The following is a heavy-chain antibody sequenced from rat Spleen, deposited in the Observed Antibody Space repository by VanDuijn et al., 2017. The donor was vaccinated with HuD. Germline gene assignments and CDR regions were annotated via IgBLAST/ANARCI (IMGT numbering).Heavy chain of an antibody. D-gene: IGHD1-1*01. J-gene: IGHJ2*01. Sequence: EVQLVESGGGLVQPGRSMRLSCAASGFTFNDYYMAWVRQAPEKGLEWVASIHYEGTNTYYRDSVKGRFTISRDNAKSTLYLQVDSLRSEDTTTYYCARQATTVPSYFDYWGQGVMVTVSS. V-gene: IGHV5-22*01. CDR3: ARQATTVPSYFDY. CDR2: IHYEGTNT. CDR1: GFTFNDYY.